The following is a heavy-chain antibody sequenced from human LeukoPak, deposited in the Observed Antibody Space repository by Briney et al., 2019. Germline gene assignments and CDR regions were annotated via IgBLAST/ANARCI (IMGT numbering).Heavy chain of an antibody. J-gene: IGHJ4*02. Sequence: PGGSLRLSCAASGFTFSSYWMSWVRQAAGKGLEGVANIKQDGSDKNYVDSVKGRFTISRDNAKNSLYLQMNSLRVEDTAVYYCARDDYDSSTPYYFDYWGQGILVTVSS. D-gene: IGHD3-22*01. CDR1: GFTFSSYW. V-gene: IGHV3-7*01. CDR2: IKQDGSDK. CDR3: ARDDYDSSTPYYFDY.